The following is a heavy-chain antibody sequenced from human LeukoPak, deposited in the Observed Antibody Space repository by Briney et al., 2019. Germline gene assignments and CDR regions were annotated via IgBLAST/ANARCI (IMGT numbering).Heavy chain of an antibody. Sequence: SETLSLTCAVYGGSFSGYYWSWIRQPPGKGLEWIGEINHSGSTNYNPSLKSRVTISVDTSKNQYSLKLSSVTAADTAVYYCATYSSGYQRNDYWGQGTLVTVSS. CDR2: INHSGST. CDR1: GGSFSGYY. CDR3: ATYSSGYQRNDY. V-gene: IGHV4-34*01. J-gene: IGHJ4*02. D-gene: IGHD3-22*01.